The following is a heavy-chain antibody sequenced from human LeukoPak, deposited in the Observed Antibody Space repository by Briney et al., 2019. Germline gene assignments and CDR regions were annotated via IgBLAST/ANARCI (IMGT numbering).Heavy chain of an antibody. Sequence: PSETLSLTCAVYGGSFSGYYWSWIRQPPGKGLEWIGEINHSGSTNYNPSLKSRVTISVGTSKNQFSLKLSSVTAADTAVYYCARGRYCGGDCYDNWFDPWGQGTLVTVSS. V-gene: IGHV4-34*01. CDR3: ARGRYCGGDCYDNWFDP. D-gene: IGHD2-21*02. J-gene: IGHJ5*02. CDR2: INHSGST. CDR1: GGSFSGYY.